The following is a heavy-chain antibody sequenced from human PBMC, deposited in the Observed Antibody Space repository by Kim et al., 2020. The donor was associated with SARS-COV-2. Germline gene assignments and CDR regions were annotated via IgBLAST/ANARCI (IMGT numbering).Heavy chain of an antibody. D-gene: IGHD6-13*01. CDR3: ARDLAIAAAVDHWFDP. V-gene: IGHV3-11*06. Sequence: LQAPFTIPRDNAKNSLYLQMNSLRAEDTAVYYCARDLAIAAAVDHWFDPWGQGTLVTVSS. J-gene: IGHJ5*02.